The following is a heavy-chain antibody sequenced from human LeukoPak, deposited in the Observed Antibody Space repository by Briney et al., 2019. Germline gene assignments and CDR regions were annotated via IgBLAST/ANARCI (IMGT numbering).Heavy chain of an antibody. D-gene: IGHD6-19*01. J-gene: IGHJ4*02. V-gene: IGHV1-69*16. CDR1: GGTFSSYT. CDR2: IIPILGIA. CDR3: ARGTEIAVAGTFDY. Sequence: SVKVSCKASGGTFSSYTISWVRQAPGQGLEWMGRIIPILGIANYAQKFQGRVTITTDESTSTAYMELSSLRSEDTAVYYCARGTEIAVAGTFDYWGQGTLVTVSS.